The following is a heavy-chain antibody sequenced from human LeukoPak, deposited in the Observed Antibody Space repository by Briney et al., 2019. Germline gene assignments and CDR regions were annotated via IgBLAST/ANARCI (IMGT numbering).Heavy chain of an antibody. V-gene: IGHV1-2*02. CDR1: GYTFTGYY. CDR2: INPNCGDT. Sequence: ASVQVSCKGSGYTFTGYYLHWVRQAAGQGLEGMGWINPNCGDTNYAQKFQGRGTMTRDTSIIVYMVLSRLRSDDTAVYYCARGAHYHDSSDGYDYWGQGTLVTVSS. J-gene: IGHJ4*02. CDR3: ARGAHYHDSSDGYDY. D-gene: IGHD3-22*01.